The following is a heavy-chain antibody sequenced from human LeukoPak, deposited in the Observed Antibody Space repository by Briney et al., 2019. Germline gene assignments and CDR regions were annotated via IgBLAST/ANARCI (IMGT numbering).Heavy chain of an antibody. CDR2: IIPIFGTA. V-gene: IGHV1-69*13. Sequence: ASVKVSCKASGGTFSSYAISWVRQAPGQGLEWMGGIIPIFGTANYAQKFQGRVTITADESTSTAYMELSSLRSEDTAVYYCARAGWGYGRWLQLWGTLNWFDPWGQGTLVTVSS. CDR3: ARAGWGYGRWLQLWGTLNWFDP. CDR1: GGTFSSYA. D-gene: IGHD5-24*01. J-gene: IGHJ5*02.